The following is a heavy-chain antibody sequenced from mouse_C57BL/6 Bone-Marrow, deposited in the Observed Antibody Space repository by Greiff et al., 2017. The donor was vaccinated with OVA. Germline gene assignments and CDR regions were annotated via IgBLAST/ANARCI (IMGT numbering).Heavy chain of an antibody. CDR2: IHPNSGST. D-gene: IGHD1-1*01. CDR1: GYTFTSYW. CDR3: ARSRITTVVAYYAMDY. Sequence: VKLVESGAELVKPGASVKLSCKASGYTFTSYWMHWVKQRPGQGLEWIGMIHPNSGSTNYNEKFKSKATLTVDKSSSTAYMQLSSLTSEDSAVYYCARSRITTVVAYYAMDYWGQGTSVTVSS. V-gene: IGHV1-64*01. J-gene: IGHJ4*01.